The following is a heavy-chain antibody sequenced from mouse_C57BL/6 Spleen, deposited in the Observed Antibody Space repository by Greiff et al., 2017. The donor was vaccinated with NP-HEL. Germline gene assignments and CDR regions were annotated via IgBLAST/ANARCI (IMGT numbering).Heavy chain of an antibody. D-gene: IGHD2-4*01. CDR2: ISDGGSYT. CDR1: GFTFSSYA. V-gene: IGHV5-4*01. J-gene: IGHJ4*01. CDR3: ARDGYYDYDPYAMDY. Sequence: EVQGVESGGGLVKPGGSLKLSCAASGFTFSSYAMSWVRQTPEKRLEWVATISDGGSYTYYPDNVKGRFTISRDNAKNNLYLQMSHLKSEDTAMYYCARDGYYDYDPYAMDYWGQGTSVTVSS.